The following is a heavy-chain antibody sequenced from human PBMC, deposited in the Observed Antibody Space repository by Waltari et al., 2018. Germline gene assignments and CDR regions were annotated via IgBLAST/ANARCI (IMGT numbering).Heavy chain of an antibody. CDR3: VRGRSGSYFRYFDY. Sequence: EVQVMESGGGLVQPGGSLRLSCEASGFSFSGCGRNWVRPAPGKGLGWVSYISSSGSLRFYAASVRGRFTISRDNAKNSLYLQMNSLRAEDTAVYYCVRGRSGSYFRYFDYWGQGALVTVSS. J-gene: IGHJ4*02. CDR2: ISSSGSLR. D-gene: IGHD3-10*01. CDR1: GFSFSGCG. V-gene: IGHV3-48*03.